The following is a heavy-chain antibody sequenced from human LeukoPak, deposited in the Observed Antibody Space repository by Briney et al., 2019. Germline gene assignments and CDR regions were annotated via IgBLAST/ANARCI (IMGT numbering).Heavy chain of an antibody. CDR1: GYTFTGYY. CDR3: ARDLGGNSFDH. D-gene: IGHD4-23*01. V-gene: IGHV1-2*02. Sequence: ASVKVSCKASGYTFTGYYIHWVRQAPGQGLEWMGWINPDSGGTNYAQKFQGRVTVTGDTSINTAYMELSRLGSDDTAVYYCARDLGGNSFDHWGQGTLVTVSS. J-gene: IGHJ4*02. CDR2: INPDSGGT.